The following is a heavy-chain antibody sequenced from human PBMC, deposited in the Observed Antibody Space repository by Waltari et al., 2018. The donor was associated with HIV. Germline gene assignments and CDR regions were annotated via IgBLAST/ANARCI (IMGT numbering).Heavy chain of an antibody. CDR3: ATGWITLTSLGFHS. V-gene: IGHV4-4*02. D-gene: IGHD3-16*01. Sequence: QVQMQESGPGLVKPSGTLSLTCAVSDDSINKTTWWIWIRQPPGKGLEWLGEVYPGGTTYSNPSLYRRLTMSIDESKRQSSLNLRSVTAADTAVYYCATGWITLTSLGFHSWGQGIPVTVSS. J-gene: IGHJ4*02. CDR2: VYPGGTT. CDR1: DDSINKTTW.